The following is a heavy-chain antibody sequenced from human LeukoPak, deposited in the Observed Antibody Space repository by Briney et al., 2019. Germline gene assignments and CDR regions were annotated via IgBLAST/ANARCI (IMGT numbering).Heavy chain of an antibody. V-gene: IGHV4-38-2*02. Sequence: SETLSLTCSVSGYSISSGYYWGWFRQTPGKGLEWIASISHSGSPYYNPSLKSRVTISEDLSRNVFSLTLNSVTAADAAVYYCAREGRENIAIGVNWGQGALVTVSS. CDR2: ISHSGSP. CDR3: AREGRENIAIGVN. D-gene: IGHD3-16*02. CDR1: GYSISSGYY. J-gene: IGHJ4*02.